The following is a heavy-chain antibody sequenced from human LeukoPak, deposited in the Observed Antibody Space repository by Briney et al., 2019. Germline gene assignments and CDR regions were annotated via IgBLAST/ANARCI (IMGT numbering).Heavy chain of an antibody. CDR1: GGSISRSTHY. CDR3: ARGWLGYYDSSGYPYFDY. D-gene: IGHD3-22*01. V-gene: IGHV4-39*01. Sequence: KPPESPCLTPTVSGGSISRSTHYAGWIRHPPRNWLEWIGCIYYSCTTYYNPTLKSRVTISVDTPKNQFSLKLSSVTAADAAVYYCARGWLGYYDSSGYPYFDYWGQGTLVTVSS. J-gene: IGHJ4*02. CDR2: IYYSCTT.